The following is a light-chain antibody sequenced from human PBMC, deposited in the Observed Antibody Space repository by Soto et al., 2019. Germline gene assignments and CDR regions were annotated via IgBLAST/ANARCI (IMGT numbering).Light chain of an antibody. Sequence: QSVLTQPASVSGSPGQSITISCTVTGSDVGGYNHVSWYQQHPGKAPKLIIYEVSNRPSGISNRFSGSKSGNTASLTISGLQAEDEADYYCSSYTSSTTYVFATGTKVTVL. CDR3: SSYTSSTTYV. J-gene: IGLJ1*01. CDR2: EVS. V-gene: IGLV2-14*01. CDR1: GSDVGGYNH.